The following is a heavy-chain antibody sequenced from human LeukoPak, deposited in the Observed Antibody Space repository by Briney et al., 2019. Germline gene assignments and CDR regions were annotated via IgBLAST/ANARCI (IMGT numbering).Heavy chain of an antibody. D-gene: IGHD6-13*01. Sequence: GRSLRLSCAASGFTFSNYGMDWVRQAPGKGLEWVAVILYDGSNTFYADSVKGRFTISRDNSENTLYLQMNSLRAEDTALYYCASDGIAVDRGIGYFDYWGQGTLVTVSS. CDR3: ASDGIAVDRGIGYFDY. J-gene: IGHJ4*02. CDR1: GFTFSNYG. V-gene: IGHV3-33*08. CDR2: ILYDGSNT.